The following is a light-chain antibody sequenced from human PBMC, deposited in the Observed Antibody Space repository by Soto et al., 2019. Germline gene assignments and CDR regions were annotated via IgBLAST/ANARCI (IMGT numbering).Light chain of an antibody. CDR1: QSVSSN. V-gene: IGKV3-15*01. CDR3: QQYNNWPL. Sequence: EIVMTQSPATLSVSPGERATLSCRASQSVSSNLAWYQQKPGQAPRLLIYGASTRATGIPARFSGSGSGTEFTLTXSXLQXEDFAVYYCQQYNNWPLFGGGTKVEIK. CDR2: GAS. J-gene: IGKJ4*01.